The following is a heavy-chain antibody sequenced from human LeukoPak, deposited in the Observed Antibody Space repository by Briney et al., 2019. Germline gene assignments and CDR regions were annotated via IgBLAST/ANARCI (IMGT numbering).Heavy chain of an antibody. CDR1: GYTFTSYD. CDR2: MNPNSGNT. D-gene: IGHD2-2*01. CDR3: ARHCSSTSCPPLNYYYYGMDV. Sequence: GASVKVSCKASGYTFTSYDINWVRQATGQGLEWMGWMNPNSGNTGYAQKFQGRVTMTRNTPISTAYMELSSLRSEDTAVYYCARHCSSTSCPPLNYYYYGMDVWGQGTTVTVSS. V-gene: IGHV1-8*01. J-gene: IGHJ6*02.